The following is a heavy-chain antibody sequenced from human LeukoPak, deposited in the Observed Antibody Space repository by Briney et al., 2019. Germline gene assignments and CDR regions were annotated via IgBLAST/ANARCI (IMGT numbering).Heavy chain of an antibody. J-gene: IGHJ4*02. CDR1: LFTLSSYG. V-gene: IGHV3-30*18. CDR3: AKDEVLLWFGELDY. CDR2: ISYDGRNK. Sequence: GGSLRLSCAPSLFTLSSYGMHWVRQAPRKGLEWVAVISYDGRNKYYADSVKGRFTISRDNSKNTLYLQMNSLRAEDTAVYYCAKDEVLLWFGELDYWGQGTLVTVSS. D-gene: IGHD3-10*01.